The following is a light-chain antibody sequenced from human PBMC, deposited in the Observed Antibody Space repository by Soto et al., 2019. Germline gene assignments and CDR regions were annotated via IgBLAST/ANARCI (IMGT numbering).Light chain of an antibody. J-gene: IGLJ1*01. Sequence: QSVLPQPASVSGSPGQSITISCTGTSSDVGGYNYVSWYQQHPGKAPKLMIYAVSNRPSGVSNRFSGSKSGNTATLTISGLQAEDEADYYCCSYTVSGTYVFGTGTKVTVL. CDR1: SSDVGGYNY. CDR3: CSYTVSGTYV. CDR2: AVS. V-gene: IGLV2-14*01.